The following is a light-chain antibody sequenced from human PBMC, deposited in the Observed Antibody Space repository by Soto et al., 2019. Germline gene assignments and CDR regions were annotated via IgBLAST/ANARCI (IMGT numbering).Light chain of an antibody. Sequence: DIQMTQSPSSLSSSLGDRVTITCGASQSISSWLAWYQQKPGKAPKLLIYAASSLQSGVPSRFSVSGSGTDFTLTISSLKHEDFATYYCQQRYSTAVTFGQGTKVDIK. J-gene: IGKJ1*01. CDR1: QSISSW. V-gene: IGKV1-39*01. CDR2: AAS. CDR3: QQRYSTAVT.